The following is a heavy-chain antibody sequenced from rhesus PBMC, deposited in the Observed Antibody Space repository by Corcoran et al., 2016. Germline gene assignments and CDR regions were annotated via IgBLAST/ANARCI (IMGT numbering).Heavy chain of an antibody. Sequence: QVQLVQSGAEVKKPGASVNLSCKASGYTCTSYYINWVRQAPGQVLEWMGSINPSNGNPGYAQKFQGRVTMTRDTSTSTAYMELSSLRSDDTAVYYCTRAVTARFDYWGQGVLVTVSS. CDR2: INPSNGNP. CDR3: TRAVTARFDY. J-gene: IGHJ4*01. CDR1: GYTCTSYY. V-gene: IGHV1S9*01. D-gene: IGHD5-12*01.